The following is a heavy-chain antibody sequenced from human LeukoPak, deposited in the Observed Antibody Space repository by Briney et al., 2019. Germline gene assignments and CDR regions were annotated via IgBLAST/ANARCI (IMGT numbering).Heavy chain of an antibody. D-gene: IGHD3-22*01. V-gene: IGHV1-69*01. CDR1: GGTFSSYA. CDR2: IIPIFGTA. Sequence: SVKVSCKASGGTFSSYAISWVRQAPGQGLEWMGGIIPIFGTANYAQKFQGRVTITADESTSTAYMELSSLRSEDTAVYYCARGDSSGYYMDCWGQGTLVTVSS. CDR3: ARGDSSGYYMDC. J-gene: IGHJ4*02.